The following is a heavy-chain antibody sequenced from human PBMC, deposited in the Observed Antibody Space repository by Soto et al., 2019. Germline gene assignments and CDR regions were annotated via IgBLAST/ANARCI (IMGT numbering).Heavy chain of an antibody. Sequence: HLQLQESGPGLVKPSETLSLSCTVSDDSITSGAYYWGLIRQPPGKGLEWIGTIQYRGSTYFNPAFMRRVTMSLAMSKNQYSLRLTPVTAADPAGYFCAEMFWCRDLLFDYWGQGTLVTVPS. V-gene: IGHV4-39*01. CDR2: IQYRGST. CDR3: AEMFWCRDLLFDY. J-gene: IGHJ4*02. CDR1: DDSITSGAYY. D-gene: IGHD2-8*02.